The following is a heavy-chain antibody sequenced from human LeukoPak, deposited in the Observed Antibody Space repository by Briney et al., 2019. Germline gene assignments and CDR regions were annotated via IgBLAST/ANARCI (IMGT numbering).Heavy chain of an antibody. Sequence: ASVKVSCKASGYTFTSYGISWVRQAPGQGLEWMGWISAYNGNTNYAQKLQGRVTMTAGTPTSTAYMELRSLRSDDTAVYYCATSRDHYYDSSGYYYVYDYFDYWGQGTLVTVSS. J-gene: IGHJ4*02. D-gene: IGHD3-22*01. V-gene: IGHV1-18*01. CDR2: ISAYNGNT. CDR3: ATSRDHYYDSSGYYYVYDYFDY. CDR1: GYTFTSYG.